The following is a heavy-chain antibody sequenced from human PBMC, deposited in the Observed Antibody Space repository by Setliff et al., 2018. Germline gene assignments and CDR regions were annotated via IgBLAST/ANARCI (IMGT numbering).Heavy chain of an antibody. D-gene: IGHD6-19*01. CDR3: VRSSAPQVVLAADFDF. CDR2: INTNTGNP. CDR1: GYTFTTYA. Sequence: GASVKVSCKASGYTFTTYAMSWMRQAPGQGLEWMGWINTNTGNPSYAQGFTGRFVFSLDTSVTTVYMELKSLRSDDTAVYYCVRSSAPQVVLAADFDFWGQGTPVTVSS. V-gene: IGHV7-4-1*02. J-gene: IGHJ4*02.